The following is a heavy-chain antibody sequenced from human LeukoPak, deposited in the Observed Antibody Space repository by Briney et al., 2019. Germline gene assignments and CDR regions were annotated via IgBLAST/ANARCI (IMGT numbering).Heavy chain of an antibody. V-gene: IGHV4-59*08. J-gene: IGHJ3*02. Sequence: PSETLSLTCTVSGGSISSYYWSWIRQPPGKGLEWIGYIYYSGSTNYNPSLKSRVTISVDTSKNQFSLKLSSVTAADTAVYYCARHRTRYAFDIWGQGTMVTVSS. CDR1: GGSISSYY. CDR3: ARHRTRYAFDI. CDR2: IYYSGST. D-gene: IGHD3/OR15-3a*01.